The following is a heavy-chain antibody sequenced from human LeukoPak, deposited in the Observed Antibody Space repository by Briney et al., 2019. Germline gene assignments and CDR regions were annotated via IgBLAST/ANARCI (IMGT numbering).Heavy chain of an antibody. CDR1: VGSISSGGHY. V-gene: IGHV4-31*03. Sequence: PSQTLSLTCTVSVGSISSGGHYWSWIRQHPGTGLESIEYISYSGDAHYNTSLKSRVTISLDTSKNQFSLRLTSVTAADTAVYYCAVKVAAAGYYWGQGTLVTVSS. CDR2: ISYSGDA. D-gene: IGHD6-13*01. J-gene: IGHJ4*02. CDR3: AVKVAAAGYY.